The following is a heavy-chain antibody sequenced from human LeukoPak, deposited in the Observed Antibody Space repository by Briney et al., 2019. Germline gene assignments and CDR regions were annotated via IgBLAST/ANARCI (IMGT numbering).Heavy chain of an antibody. CDR1: GGSFSGYY. CDR3: ARHGGRSGGTMGALDH. D-gene: IGHD2-15*01. CDR2: INHSGST. V-gene: IGHV4-34*01. Sequence: SETLSLTCAVYGGSFSGYYWSWIRQPPGKGLEWIGEINHSGSTNYNPSLKSRVTISVDTSKNQFSLKLSSVTAADTAVYYCARHGGRSGGTMGALDHWGRGALVIVSS. J-gene: IGHJ4*02.